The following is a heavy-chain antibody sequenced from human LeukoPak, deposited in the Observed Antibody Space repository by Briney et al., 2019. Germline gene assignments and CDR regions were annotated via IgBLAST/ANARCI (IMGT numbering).Heavy chain of an antibody. CDR3: ARGMVGATKRGGSKINPPSN. V-gene: IGHV1-8*01. D-gene: IGHD1-26*01. CDR1: GYTFTSYD. CDR2: MNPNSGNT. J-gene: IGHJ4*02. Sequence: GASVKVSCKASGYTFTSYDINWVRQATGQGLEWMGWMNPNSGNTGYAQKFQGRVTMTRNTSISTAYMELRSLRSDDTAVYYCARGMVGATKRGGSKINPPSNWGQGTLVTVSS.